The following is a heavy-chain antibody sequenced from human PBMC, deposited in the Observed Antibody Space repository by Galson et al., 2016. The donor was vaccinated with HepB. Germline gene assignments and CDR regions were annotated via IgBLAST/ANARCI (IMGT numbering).Heavy chain of an antibody. J-gene: IGHJ6*02. CDR3: AKEPAPLGAAYADATDV. CDR2: ISYDGTTR. Sequence: SLRLSCAASGFTFSTYGMHWVRQAQGKGLEWVAVISYDGTTRYYADSVKGRFTISRDDSKNTLFLQMNSLRGEDTAVYYCAKEPAPLGAAYADATDVWGQGTTVTVSS. D-gene: IGHD2-15*01. V-gene: IGHV3-30*18. CDR1: GFTFSTYG.